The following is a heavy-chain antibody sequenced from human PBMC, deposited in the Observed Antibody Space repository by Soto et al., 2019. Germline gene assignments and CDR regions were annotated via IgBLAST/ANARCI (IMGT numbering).Heavy chain of an antibody. Sequence: ASVKVSCKASGYTFTGYYMHWVRQAPGQGFEWMGWINPNSGGTNFAQKFQGWVTMTRDTSIITAYMELGRLRFDDTAVYYCARDKATVTTGRYYFDYWGQGTLVTVSS. V-gene: IGHV1-2*04. D-gene: IGHD4-17*01. CDR2: INPNSGGT. CDR1: GYTFTGYY. J-gene: IGHJ4*02. CDR3: ARDKATVTTGRYYFDY.